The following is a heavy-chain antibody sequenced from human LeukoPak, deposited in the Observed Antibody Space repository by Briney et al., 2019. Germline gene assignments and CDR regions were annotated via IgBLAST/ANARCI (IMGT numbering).Heavy chain of an antibody. J-gene: IGHJ6*03. V-gene: IGHV4-59*11. Sequence: SETPSLTCTVSGGSISSHYWSWIRQPPGKGLEWIGYIYYSGSTNYNPSLKSQVTISVDTSRNQFSLKLSSVTAADTAVYYCARVITDIVVVPAATDYYYYYMDVWGKETTVTVSS. CDR2: IYYSGST. CDR1: GGSISSHY. CDR3: ARVITDIVVVPAATDYYYYYMDV. D-gene: IGHD2-2*01.